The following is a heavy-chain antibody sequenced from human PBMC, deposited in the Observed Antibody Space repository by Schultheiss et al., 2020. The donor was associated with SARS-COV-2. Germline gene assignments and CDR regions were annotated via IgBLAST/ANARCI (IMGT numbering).Heavy chain of an antibody. V-gene: IGHV3-33*08. J-gene: IGHJ4*02. Sequence: GGSLRLSCAASGFTFSSYGMHWVRQAPGKGLEWVAVIWYDGSNKYYADSVKGRFTISRDNSKNTLYLQMNSLRAEDTAVYYCVKRSNGVSDYWGQGTLVTVSS. CDR3: VKRSNGVSDY. CDR2: IWYDGSNK. CDR1: GFTFSSYG. D-gene: IGHD2-8*01.